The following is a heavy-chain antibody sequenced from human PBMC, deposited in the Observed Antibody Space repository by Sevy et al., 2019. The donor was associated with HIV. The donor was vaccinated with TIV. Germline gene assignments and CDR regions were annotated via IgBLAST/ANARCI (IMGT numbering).Heavy chain of an antibody. D-gene: IGHD3-22*01. J-gene: IGHJ3*02. CDR1: GFSFQYS. CDR2: ISSSSNYI. CDR3: ARDRRELSCDSSGYSDAFDI. V-gene: IGHV3-21*01. Sequence: GGSLRLSCRVSGFSFQYSMNWVRQAPGKGLEWVSSISSSSNYIYYADSLKGRFTVSRDNAKNSVYLQMNSLRAEDTAVYYCARDRRELSCDSSGYSDAFDIWGQGTLVTVSS.